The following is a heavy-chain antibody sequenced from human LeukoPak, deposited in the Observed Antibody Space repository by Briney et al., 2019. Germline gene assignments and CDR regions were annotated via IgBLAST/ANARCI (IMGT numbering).Heavy chain of an antibody. D-gene: IGHD4-11*01. J-gene: IGHJ6*03. CDR3: ASYDYSNRPYYYYMDV. Sequence: ASVKVSCKASGGTFSSYAISWVRQAPGQGLEWMGGIIPIFGTANYAQKFQGRVTITTDESTSTAYMELSSLRSEDTAVYYCASYDYSNRPYYYYMDVWGKGTTVTVSS. V-gene: IGHV1-69*05. CDR2: IIPIFGTA. CDR1: GGTFSSYA.